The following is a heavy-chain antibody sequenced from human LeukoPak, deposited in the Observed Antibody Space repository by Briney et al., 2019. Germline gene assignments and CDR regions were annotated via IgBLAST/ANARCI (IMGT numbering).Heavy chain of an antibody. J-gene: IGHJ4*02. V-gene: IGHV1-2*02. CDR2: TNPNSGGT. CDR1: GYTFTDYY. D-gene: IGHD6-13*01. CDR3: ARVESSSLFDY. Sequence: ASLKVSCKAPGYTFTDYYMHWVRQAPGQGLEWMGWTNPNSGGTIYAQKFQGRVTMTRDTSISTAYMELSRLRSDDTAVYYCARVESSSLFDYWGQGTLVTVSS.